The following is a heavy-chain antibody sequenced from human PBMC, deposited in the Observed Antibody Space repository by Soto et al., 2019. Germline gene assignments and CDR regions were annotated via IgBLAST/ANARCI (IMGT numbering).Heavy chain of an antibody. D-gene: IGHD3-16*02. V-gene: IGHV1-46*01. J-gene: IGHJ6*01. CDR1: GFTSTRYS. CDR3: ASRVNADFDV. Sequence: QVQLVQPGAEVMKPGASVKISCKASGFTSTRYSVHWVRQAPGQGPEWMGRINPNNGGTNYAQEFQGRFTMTRDTSTTIFYMDLSSLRSEDTAVYYCASRVNADFDVWGQWTTVNVS. CDR2: INPNNGGT.